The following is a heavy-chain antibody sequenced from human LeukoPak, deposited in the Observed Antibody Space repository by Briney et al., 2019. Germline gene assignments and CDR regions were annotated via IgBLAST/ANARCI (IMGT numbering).Heavy chain of an antibody. J-gene: IGHJ4*02. D-gene: IGHD3-9*01. CDR1: GFTFSSYS. CDR3: AKDEGSAGFYLFSN. Sequence: PGGSLRLSCAASGFTFSSYSMNWVRQAPGKGLEWVSSISSSSSYIYYADSVKGRFTISRDNAKNSLYLQMNSLSAEGTALYYCAKDEGSAGFYLFSNWGQGTQVTVSS. CDR2: ISSSSSYI. V-gene: IGHV3-21*04.